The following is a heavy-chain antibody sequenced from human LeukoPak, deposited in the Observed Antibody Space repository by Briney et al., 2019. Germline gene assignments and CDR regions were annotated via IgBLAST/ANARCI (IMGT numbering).Heavy chain of an antibody. J-gene: IGHJ4*02. Sequence: GGSLRLSCEASGFTFNNYWMTWVRQTPGKGLERVANINNHGSETYYVDSVRGRFTISRDNAKNSLYLQMNSLRDDDTAVYFCTRDQGWQQFDSWGQGTLVTVSS. D-gene: IGHD5-24*01. CDR2: INNHGSET. V-gene: IGHV3-7*01. CDR3: TRDQGWQQFDS. CDR1: GFTFNNYW.